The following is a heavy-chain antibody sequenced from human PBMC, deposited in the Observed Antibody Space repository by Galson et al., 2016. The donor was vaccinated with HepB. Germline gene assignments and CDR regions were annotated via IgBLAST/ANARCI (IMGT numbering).Heavy chain of an antibody. J-gene: IGHJ2*01. V-gene: IGHV3-23*01. CDR1: GFTFSSYA. CDR2: ISGSAGMT. D-gene: IGHD4/OR15-4a*01. CDR3: AKDIDYNHWSFDL. Sequence: SLRLSCAASGFTFSSYAMSWVRQAPGKGLEWVSTISGSAGMTYYADSVKGRFTISRDNSKNTLYLQMSGLRAEDTAVYYCAKDIDYNHWSFDLWGRGTLVSVS.